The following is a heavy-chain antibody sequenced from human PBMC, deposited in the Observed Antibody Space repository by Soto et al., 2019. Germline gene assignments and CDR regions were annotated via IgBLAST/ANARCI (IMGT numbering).Heavy chain of an antibody. Sequence: SVKVSCKASGGSFSSYAISWVRQAPGQGLEWMGGIIPIFGTANYAQKFQGRVTITADESTSTAYMELSSLRSEDTAVYYCARDMVRGVIYWFDPWGQGTLVTVSS. D-gene: IGHD3-10*01. V-gene: IGHV1-69*13. CDR3: ARDMVRGVIYWFDP. CDR1: GGSFSSYA. CDR2: IIPIFGTA. J-gene: IGHJ5*02.